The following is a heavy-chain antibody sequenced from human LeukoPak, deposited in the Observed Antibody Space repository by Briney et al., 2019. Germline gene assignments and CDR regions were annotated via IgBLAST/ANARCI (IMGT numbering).Heavy chain of an antibody. Sequence: SETLSLTCTVSGGSISSSSYYWGWIRQPPGKGLEWIGSIYYSGSTYYNPSLKSRVTISVDTSKNQFSLKLSSVTAADTAVYYCARGDGYGGQFDYWGQGTLVTVSS. D-gene: IGHD4-23*01. V-gene: IGHV4-39*07. J-gene: IGHJ4*02. CDR3: ARGDGYGGQFDY. CDR2: IYYSGST. CDR1: GGSISSSSYY.